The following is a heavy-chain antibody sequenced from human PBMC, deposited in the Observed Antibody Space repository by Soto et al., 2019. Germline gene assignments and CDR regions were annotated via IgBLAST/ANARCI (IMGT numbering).Heavy chain of an antibody. CDR3: ARTAGEQLVWLDY. CDR1: GGSISSSNYY. CDR2: IYYSGST. J-gene: IGHJ4*02. Sequence: QLQLHESGPGLVKPSETLSLTCTVSGGSISSSNYYWGWIRQPPGKGLEWIGSIYYSGSTYYNPSLKSRVTISVDTSKNQISLKLRSVTAADTAVYYCARTAGEQLVWLDYWGQGTRVTVSS. D-gene: IGHD6-6*01. V-gene: IGHV4-39*01.